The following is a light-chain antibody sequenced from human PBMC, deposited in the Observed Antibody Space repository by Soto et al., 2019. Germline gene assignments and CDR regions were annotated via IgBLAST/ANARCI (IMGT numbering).Light chain of an antibody. CDR1: SSDVGAYNY. CDR3: TSYVGNDIWV. CDR2: EVT. V-gene: IGLV2-8*01. Sequence: QSALTQPPSASGSPGQSVTISCTGTSSDVGAYNYVSWYQQYPGKAPKLMIYEVTKRPSGVPDRFSGSKPGNTASLTVSGLQAEDEADYYCTSYVGNDIWVFGGGTKVTVL. J-gene: IGLJ3*02.